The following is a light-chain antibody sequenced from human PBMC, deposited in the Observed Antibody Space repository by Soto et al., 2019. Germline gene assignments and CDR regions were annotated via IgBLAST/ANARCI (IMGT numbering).Light chain of an antibody. CDR2: GNS. CDR1: SSNIGAGYD. J-gene: IGLJ2*01. V-gene: IGLV1-40*01. Sequence: QSVLTQPPSVSGAPGQRVTISCTGSSSNIGAGYDVHWYQQLPGTAPKLLIYGNSNRTSGVPDRFSGSKSGTSASLAITGLQAEDEADYYCQSYDSSLSAVVFGGGTKVTDL. CDR3: QSYDSSLSAVV.